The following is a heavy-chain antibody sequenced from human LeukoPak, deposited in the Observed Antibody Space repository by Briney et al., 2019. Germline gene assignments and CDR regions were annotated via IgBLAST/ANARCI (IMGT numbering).Heavy chain of an antibody. CDR1: GFTFSSYS. CDR3: AKAIPETDAFDI. Sequence: SGGSLRLSCAASGFTFSSYSMNWVRQAPGKGLELVAVIWYDGSNKYYADSVKGRFTISRDNSKNTLYLQMNSLRAEDTAVYYCAKAIPETDAFDIWGQGTMVTVSS. CDR2: IWYDGSNK. J-gene: IGHJ3*02. V-gene: IGHV3-33*06.